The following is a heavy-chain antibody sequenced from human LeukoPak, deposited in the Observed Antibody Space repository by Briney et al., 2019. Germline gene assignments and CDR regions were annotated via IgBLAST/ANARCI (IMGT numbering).Heavy chain of an antibody. CDR1: GYTFTSYG. V-gene: IGHV1-18*01. CDR2: ISAYNGNT. D-gene: IGHD3-3*01. J-gene: IGHJ4*02. CDR3: ARERITIFGVAPPGFDY. Sequence: ASVKVSCKASGYTFTSYGISWVRQAPGQGLEWMGWISAYNGNTNYAQKLQGRVTMTTDTSTSTAYMELRSLRSDDTAVYYCARERITIFGVAPPGFDYWGQGTLVTVSS.